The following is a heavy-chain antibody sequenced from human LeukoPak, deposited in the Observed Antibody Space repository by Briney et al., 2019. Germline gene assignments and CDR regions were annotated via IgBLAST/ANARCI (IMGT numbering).Heavy chain of an antibody. J-gene: IGHJ4*02. Sequence: ASVKVSCKASGGTFSSYAISWVRQAPGQGLEWMGGIIPIFGTANYAQKFQGRVTITADESTSTAYMELSSLRSEDTAVYYCARGHVPAAMNYFDYWGQGTLVTVSS. CDR3: ARGHVPAAMNYFDY. CDR1: GGTFSSYA. D-gene: IGHD2-2*01. CDR2: IIPIFGTA. V-gene: IGHV1-69*13.